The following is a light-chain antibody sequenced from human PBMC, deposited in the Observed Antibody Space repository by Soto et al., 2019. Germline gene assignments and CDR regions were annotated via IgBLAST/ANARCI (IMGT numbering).Light chain of an antibody. V-gene: IGLV2-23*02. CDR3: CSYASRSSFVV. CDR1: SGDVGTYDL. J-gene: IGLJ3*02. Sequence: QSALTQPASVSASPGQSITISCTGVSGDVGTYDLVSWYQHHPGKTPKLIIYEAIKRPSGVSVRFSASRSGNTASLTISGLQAEDEADYYCCSYASRSSFVVFGGGTKVTVL. CDR2: EAI.